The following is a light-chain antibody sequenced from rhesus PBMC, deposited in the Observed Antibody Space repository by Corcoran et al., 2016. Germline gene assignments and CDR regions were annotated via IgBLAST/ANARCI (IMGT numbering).Light chain of an antibody. CDR3: LQHNSYPRT. Sequence: DIQMTQSPSSLSASVGDTVTITCRASQGISSYLNWFQQKPGKAPKFLIYDVSNLESGVPSRFSGSGSGTDFTLTISSLQPEDFAAYYCLQHNSYPRTFGQGTKVEIK. CDR2: DVS. V-gene: IGKV1-28*03. CDR1: QGISSY. J-gene: IGKJ1*01.